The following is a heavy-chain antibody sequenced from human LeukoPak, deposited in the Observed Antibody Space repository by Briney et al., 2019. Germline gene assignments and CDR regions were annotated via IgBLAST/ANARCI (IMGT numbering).Heavy chain of an antibody. Sequence: GGSLRLSCAASGFTFSSYGMHWVRQAPGKGLEWVAVISYDGSNKYYADSVKGRFTISRDNSKNTLYLQMNSLRAEDTAVYYCANTLQRGIAVAGPYFWGQGTLVTVSS. V-gene: IGHV3-30*18. J-gene: IGHJ4*02. CDR2: ISYDGSNK. CDR1: GFTFSSYG. D-gene: IGHD6-19*01. CDR3: ANTLQRGIAVAGPYF.